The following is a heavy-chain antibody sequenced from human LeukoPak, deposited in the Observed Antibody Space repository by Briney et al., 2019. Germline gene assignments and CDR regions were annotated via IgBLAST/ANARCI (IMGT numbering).Heavy chain of an antibody. CDR2: IWYDGSIQ. V-gene: IGHV3-33*01. D-gene: IGHD3-10*01. Sequence: GRSLRLSCAASGFTFSSYGMHWVRQAPGKGLEWVAVIWYDGSIQYYADSVKGRFTISRDNFRNTLYLQMNSLRAEDTAVYYCARDMIRGVVVSQYWGQGTLVSVSS. CDR1: GFTFSSYG. CDR3: ARDMIRGVVVSQY. J-gene: IGHJ4*02.